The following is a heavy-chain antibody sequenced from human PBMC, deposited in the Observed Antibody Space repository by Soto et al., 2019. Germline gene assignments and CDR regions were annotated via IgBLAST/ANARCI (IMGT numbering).Heavy chain of an antibody. CDR1: VFTFSSHS. CDR3: ARDLIWNGYPI. J-gene: IGHJ4*02. V-gene: IGHV3-48*02. CDR2: ISSSSTTI. D-gene: IGHD3-3*01. Sequence: GGSLRLSCAASVFTFSSHSMSWVRQAPGKGLEWVSYISSSSTTIYYADSVKGRFTISRDNAENSLYLHMNSLRDEDTAVYYCARDLIWNGYPIWGQGTLVTVSS.